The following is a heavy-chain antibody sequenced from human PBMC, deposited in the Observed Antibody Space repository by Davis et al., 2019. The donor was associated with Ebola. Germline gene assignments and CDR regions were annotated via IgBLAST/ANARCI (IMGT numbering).Heavy chain of an antibody. CDR1: GFTFSLYA. CDR2: VSYDGRNK. CDR3: AKADYGDYNTEFDY. Sequence: PGGSLRLSCAASGFTFSLYAMHWVRQAPGKGLEWVAVVSYDGRNKYYVDSVKGRFTVSRDNSRNTLNLQMNSLRAEDTAVYYCAKADYGDYNTEFDYWGQGTLVTVSS. V-gene: IGHV3-30*04. J-gene: IGHJ4*02. D-gene: IGHD4-17*01.